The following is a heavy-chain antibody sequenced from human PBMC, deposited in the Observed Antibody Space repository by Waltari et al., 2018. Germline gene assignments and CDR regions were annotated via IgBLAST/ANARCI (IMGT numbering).Heavy chain of an antibody. CDR1: GDSVSSNSAA. CDR2: TYYRAKWYN. Sequence: QVQLQQSGPGLVKPSQTLSLTCAISGDSVSSNSAAWNWIRQSPSRGLEWLGRTYYRAKWYNDYAVSVKSRITINPDTSKNQFSLQLNSVTPEDTAVYYCARAFLGLDGYSYGPFDYWGQGTLVTVSS. CDR3: ARAFLGLDGYSYGPFDY. V-gene: IGHV6-1*01. D-gene: IGHD5-18*01. J-gene: IGHJ4*02.